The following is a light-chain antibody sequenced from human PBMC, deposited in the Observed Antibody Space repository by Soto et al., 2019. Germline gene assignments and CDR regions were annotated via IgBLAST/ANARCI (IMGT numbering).Light chain of an antibody. CDR2: GAS. Sequence: EIVLTQSPGTLSLSPGDRATLSCRASQTVSSSYLAWYQQKPGQAPRLLIYGASSRATGIPGRFSGSGSGTDFTLIISRLEPEDFAVYYCQQYNSSPPGYTFGQGTKLEIK. J-gene: IGKJ2*01. CDR1: QTVSSSY. CDR3: QQYNSSPPGYT. V-gene: IGKV3-20*01.